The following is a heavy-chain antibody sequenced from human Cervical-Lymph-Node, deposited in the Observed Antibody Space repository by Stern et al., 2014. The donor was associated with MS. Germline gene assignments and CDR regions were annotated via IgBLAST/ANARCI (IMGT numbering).Heavy chain of an antibody. J-gene: IGHJ4*02. CDR1: GGSISSYY. Sequence: QVQLQVSGPGLVKPSETLSLTCTVSGGSISSYYWSWIRQPPGKGLEWIGYIYYSGSTNYNPSLKSRVTISVDTSKNQFSLKLSSVTAADTAVYYCARTDDTFDYWGQGTLVTVSS. CDR3: ARTDDTFDY. V-gene: IGHV4-59*01. CDR2: IYYSGST.